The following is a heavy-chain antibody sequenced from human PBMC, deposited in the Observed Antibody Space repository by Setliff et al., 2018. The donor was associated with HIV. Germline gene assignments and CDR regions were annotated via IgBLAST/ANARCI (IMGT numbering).Heavy chain of an antibody. CDR1: GYTFTYYG. D-gene: IGHD2-2*03. Sequence: ASVKVSCKASGYTFTYYGISWVRQAPGQGLEWMGWISENRLRTHYAQKFQGRVSVTTDTSTTTAYMELRSLISDDTAVYYCVRDSSWIVDSWGQGTLVTVSS. J-gene: IGHJ4*02. CDR3: VRDSSWIVDS. CDR2: ISENRLRT. V-gene: IGHV1-18*01.